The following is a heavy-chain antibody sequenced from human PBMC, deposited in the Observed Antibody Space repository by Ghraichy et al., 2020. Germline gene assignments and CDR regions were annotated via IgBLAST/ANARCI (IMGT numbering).Heavy chain of an antibody. CDR2: MYHTGST. CDR1: GGSVISYY. V-gene: IGHV4-59*02. CDR3: ARGLRSSSSQATTFDY. D-gene: IGHD6-6*01. J-gene: IGHJ4*02. Sequence: SETLSLTCTVSGGSVISYYWSWIRQPPGRGLEWIGYMYHTGSTTCNPSLKSRVDISLDTSKNQFSLKLTSVTAADTAIYYCARGLRSSSSQATTFDYWGPGTLVPVSS.